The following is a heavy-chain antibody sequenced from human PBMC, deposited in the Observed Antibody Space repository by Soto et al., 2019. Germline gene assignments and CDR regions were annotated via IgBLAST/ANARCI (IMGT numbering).Heavy chain of an antibody. D-gene: IGHD3-16*02. J-gene: IGHJ4*02. CDR3: ARDALRLGELSLPYFDY. V-gene: IGHV3-30-3*01. CDR1: GFTFSIYA. Sequence: PGGSLRLSCAASGFTFSIYAMHWVRHAPGKGLEWVAVISYDGSNKYYADSVKGRFTISRDNSKNTLYLQMNSLRAEDTAVYYCARDALRLGELSLPYFDYWGQGTLVTVSS. CDR2: ISYDGSNK.